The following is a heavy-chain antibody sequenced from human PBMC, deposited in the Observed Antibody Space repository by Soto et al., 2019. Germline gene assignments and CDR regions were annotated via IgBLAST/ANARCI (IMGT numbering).Heavy chain of an antibody. CDR1: GFTLSSYW. J-gene: IGHJ4*02. D-gene: IGHD6-13*01. V-gene: IGHV3-74*01. CDR2: INSDGSST. Sequence: GGSLRLSCAASGFTLSSYWMHWVRQAPGKGLVWVSRINSDGSSTSYADSVKGRFTISRDNAKNTLYLQMKSLRAEDTAVYYCAKDVPRTIATAGTRYFDSWGQGTLVTFSS. CDR3: AKDVPRTIATAGTRYFDS.